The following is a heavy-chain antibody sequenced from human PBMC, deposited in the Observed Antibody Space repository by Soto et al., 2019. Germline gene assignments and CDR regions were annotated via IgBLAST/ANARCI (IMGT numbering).Heavy chain of an antibody. J-gene: IGHJ4*02. Sequence: QVQLQESGPGLVKSSETLSLTCTVSGGSITDYFWTWIRQPPGKGLEWIGYIYYSGRTNYNPSLNNRVTISVDTSKNQFSLKLSSVTAADTAVYYCARVGGDDFGDSGGFDYWGQGTLVTVSS. CDR2: IYYSGRT. D-gene: IGHD4-17*01. CDR3: ARVGGDDFGDSGGFDY. V-gene: IGHV4-59*01. CDR1: GGSITDYF.